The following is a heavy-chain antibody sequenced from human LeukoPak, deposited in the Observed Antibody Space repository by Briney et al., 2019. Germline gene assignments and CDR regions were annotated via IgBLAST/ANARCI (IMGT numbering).Heavy chain of an antibody. V-gene: IGHV3-74*01. J-gene: IGHJ4*02. CDR3: VRSLRSADF. CDR2: ISTDGSQT. CDR1: GFTFSNYW. Sequence: PGGSLRLSCEASGFTFSNYWMHWVRQAPGRGLMWVSQISTDGSQTFYADSVKGRFTISRDNAKNTLFLQMDSLRPKDTAVYYCVRSLRSADFWGQGTLVTVSS.